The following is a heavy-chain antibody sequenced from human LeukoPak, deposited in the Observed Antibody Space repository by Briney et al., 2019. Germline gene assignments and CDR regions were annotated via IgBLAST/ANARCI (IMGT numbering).Heavy chain of an antibody. V-gene: IGHV4-34*09. CDR3: ARDLGDSAEYFQH. J-gene: IGHJ1*01. CDR2: IYYSGST. D-gene: IGHD2-21*02. CDR1: GGSFSGYY. Sequence: SETLSLTCAVYGGSFSGYYWSWIRQPPGKGLEWIGYIYYSGSTYYNPSLKSRVTISVDTSKNQFSLKLSSVTAADTAVYYCARDLGDSAEYFQHWGQGTLVTVSS.